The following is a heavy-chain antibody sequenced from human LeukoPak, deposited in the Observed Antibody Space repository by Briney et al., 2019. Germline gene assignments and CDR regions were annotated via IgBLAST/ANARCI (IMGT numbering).Heavy chain of an antibody. V-gene: IGHV4-34*01. CDR3: AKGFSFKWELPGGNYFDY. D-gene: IGHD1-26*01. Sequence: PSETLSLTCAVYGGSFSGYYWSWIRQPPGKGLEWIGSIYYSGSTYYNPSLKSRVTISVDTSKNQFSLKLSSVTAADTAVYYCAKGFSFKWELPGGNYFDYWGQGTLVTVSS. CDR1: GGSFSGYY. J-gene: IGHJ4*02. CDR2: IYYSGST.